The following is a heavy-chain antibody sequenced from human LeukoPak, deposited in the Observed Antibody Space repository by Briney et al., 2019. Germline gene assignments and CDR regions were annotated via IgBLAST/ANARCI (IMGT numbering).Heavy chain of an antibody. D-gene: IGHD1-1*01. Sequence: GESLKISCKGSGYSFTSYWIGWVRQMPGKGLEWMGILYPGDSDTRYSPSFQGQVTISADRSINTAYLQWSSLEASDTAIYYCARLPARTEAFDFWGQGTMLTVS. J-gene: IGHJ3*01. V-gene: IGHV5-51*01. CDR3: ARLPARTEAFDF. CDR2: LYPGDSDT. CDR1: GYSFTSYW.